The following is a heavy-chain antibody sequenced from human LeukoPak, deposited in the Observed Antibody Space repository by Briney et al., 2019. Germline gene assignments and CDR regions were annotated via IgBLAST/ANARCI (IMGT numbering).Heavy chain of an antibody. CDR2: ISYDGSNK. J-gene: IGHJ4*02. Sequence: PGRSLRLSCTASGFTFSAYAMHWVRQAPGKGLEWVAAISYDGSNKYYPDSVKGRFTISRDNSKNTLYLQTNSLRAEDTAVYYCARDVGYYDSRGYPNDYWGQGTLVTVSS. D-gene: IGHD3-22*01. CDR1: GFTFSAYA. V-gene: IGHV3-30-3*01. CDR3: ARDVGYYDSRGYPNDY.